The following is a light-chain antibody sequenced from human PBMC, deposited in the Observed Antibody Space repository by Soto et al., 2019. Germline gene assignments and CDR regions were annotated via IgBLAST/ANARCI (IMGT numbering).Light chain of an antibody. J-gene: IGKJ1*01. CDR3: QHSNTWPM. CDR2: AAA. Sequence: EIVMTQSPATLSVSPGDSATLSCRASQGVANNLAWYQHKPGQSPRLLIYAAASRATGVPARFSGSGSGTEFTLTISSLQSEDFAVYSCQHSNTWPMFGQGTKVEIK. V-gene: IGKV3-15*01. CDR1: QGVANN.